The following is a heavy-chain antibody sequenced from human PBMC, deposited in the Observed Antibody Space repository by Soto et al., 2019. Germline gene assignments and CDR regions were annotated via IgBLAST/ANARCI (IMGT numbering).Heavy chain of an antibody. J-gene: IGHJ6*03. CDR1: GGSFSGYY. CDR3: ARGGYCTNGVCRNYYYYMDV. CDR2: INHSGST. V-gene: IGHV4-34*01. D-gene: IGHD2-8*01. Sequence: PSETLSLTCAVYGGSFSGYYWSWIRQPPGKGLEWIGEINHSGSTNYNPSLKSRVTISVDTSKNQFSLKLSSVTAADTAVYYCARGGYCTNGVCRNYYYYMDVWGKGTTVTVSS.